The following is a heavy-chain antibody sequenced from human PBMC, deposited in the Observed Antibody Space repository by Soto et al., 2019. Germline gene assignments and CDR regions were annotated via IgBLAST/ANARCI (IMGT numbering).Heavy chain of an antibody. CDR2: INPNSGGT. CDR1: GYTFTGYY. J-gene: IGHJ6*02. CDR3: ARDRAYCSGGSCYSGGHYYYYGMDV. V-gene: IGHV1-2*04. Sequence: QVQLVQSGAEVKKPGASVKVSCKASGYTFTGYYMHWVRQAPGQGLEWMGWINPNSGGTNYAQKFQGWVTMTRDTSISTAYMELSRLRSDDTAVYYCARDRAYCSGGSCYSGGHYYYYGMDVWGQGTTVTVSS. D-gene: IGHD2-15*01.